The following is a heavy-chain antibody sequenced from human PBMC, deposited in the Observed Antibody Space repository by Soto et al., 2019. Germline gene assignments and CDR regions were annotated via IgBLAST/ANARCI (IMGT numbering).Heavy chain of an antibody. CDR1: GFTFNNYA. Sequence: GGTLRLSCAASGFTFNNYAMGWVRKAQGRGWEWVSAFSHSDGNRHSADSVKGRFTIPKDNSRNTLYLQMKSLRAEDTAIYYYAKLGSSSWSPHYYFDYWGKGTLVNVAS. V-gene: IGHV3-23*01. J-gene: IGHJ4*02. CDR3: AKLGSSSWSPHYYFDY. D-gene: IGHD2-2*01. CDR2: FSHSDGNR.